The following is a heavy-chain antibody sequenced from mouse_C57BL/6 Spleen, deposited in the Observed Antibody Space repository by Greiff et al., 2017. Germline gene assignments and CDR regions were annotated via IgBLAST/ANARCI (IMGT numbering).Heavy chain of an antibody. CDR2: IHPNSGST. Sequence: QVQLQQPGAELVKPGASVKLSCKASGYTFTSYWMHWVKQRPGQGLEWIGMIHPNSGSTNYNEKFKSKATLTVDKSSSTAYMLLSSLTSEDSAVYYCARSDYYYYAMDYWGQGTSVTVSS. CDR3: ARSDYYYYAMDY. CDR1: GYTFTSYW. D-gene: IGHD2-4*01. J-gene: IGHJ4*01. V-gene: IGHV1-64*01.